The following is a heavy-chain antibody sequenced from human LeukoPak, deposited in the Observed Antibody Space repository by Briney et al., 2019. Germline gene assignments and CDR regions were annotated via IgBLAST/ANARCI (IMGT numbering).Heavy chain of an antibody. CDR2: ISSSSSYI. D-gene: IGHD3-10*01. Sequence: GGSLRLSCAASGFTFSSYNMNWVRKAPGKGLEWVSSISSSSSYIYYADSVKGRFTISRDNAKNSLYLQMNSLRAEDTAVYYCARRNYYGSGDKFDYWGQGTLVTVSS. CDR3: ARRNYYGSGDKFDY. V-gene: IGHV3-21*01. CDR1: GFTFSSYN. J-gene: IGHJ4*02.